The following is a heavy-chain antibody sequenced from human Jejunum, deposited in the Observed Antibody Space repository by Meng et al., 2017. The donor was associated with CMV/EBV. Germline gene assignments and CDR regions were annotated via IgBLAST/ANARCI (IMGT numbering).Heavy chain of an antibody. J-gene: IGHJ4*02. D-gene: IGHD1-26*01. Sequence: QAQLQESGPGLVTPSETLYLTCTVSGGSVNNYDWSWIRQSAGKGLEWIGRFYSSDTYNYHPSLDSRVTMSLDTSKNQFSLNLRSVTAADTATYYCARGPGASTREGFDYWGLGTLVTVSS. CDR1: GGSVNNYD. V-gene: IGHV4-4*07. CDR2: FYSSDTY. CDR3: ARGPGASTREGFDY.